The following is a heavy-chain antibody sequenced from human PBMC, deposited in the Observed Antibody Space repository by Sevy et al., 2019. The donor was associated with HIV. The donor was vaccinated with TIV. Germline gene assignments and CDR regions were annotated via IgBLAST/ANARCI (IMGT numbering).Heavy chain of an antibody. CDR1: GFTFSSYG. Sequence: GGSLRLSCAASGFTFSSYGMHWVRQAPGKGLEWVAVIWYDGSNKYYADSVKGRFTISRDSSKNTLYLKMNSLRAEDTAVYYCARVRIATVTADAFDIWGQGTMVTVSS. CDR2: IWYDGSNK. V-gene: IGHV3-33*01. CDR3: ARVRIATVTADAFDI. D-gene: IGHD4-17*01. J-gene: IGHJ3*02.